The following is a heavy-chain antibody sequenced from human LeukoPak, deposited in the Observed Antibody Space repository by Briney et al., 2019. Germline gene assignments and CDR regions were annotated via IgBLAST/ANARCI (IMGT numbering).Heavy chain of an antibody. CDR2: INHSGST. V-gene: IGHV4-34*01. CDR1: HGSLRRYY. Sequence: SETLTLTCAVHHGSLRRYYWRWIRQPPRKGLESIGQINHSGSTNYNPSLKSRLTISVHTSKNQFPQKPSSVPAADTAVYYSARAQPGEFIPAAGTLSGLFDYCGQGTLVTVSS. J-gene: IGHJ4*02. CDR3: ARAQPGEFIPAAGTLSGLFDY. D-gene: IGHD6-13*01.